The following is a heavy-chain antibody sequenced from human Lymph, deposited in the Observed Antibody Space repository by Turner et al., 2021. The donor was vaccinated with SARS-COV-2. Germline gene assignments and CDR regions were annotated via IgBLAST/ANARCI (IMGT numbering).Heavy chain of an antibody. J-gene: IGHJ6*02. CDR2: ISDDGSNK. D-gene: IGHD3-10*01. Sequence: QVQLVESGGGVVQPGRSLRLSCAAAGFTFSTYAIYWDRQAPGKGLEWVAVISDDGSNKYYADSVKGRFTISRDNSKNTLYLQMNSLRAEDTAVYYCARYASGGYFYYGMDVWGQGTTVTVSS. CDR1: GFTFSTYA. V-gene: IGHV3-30*04. CDR3: ARYASGGYFYYGMDV.